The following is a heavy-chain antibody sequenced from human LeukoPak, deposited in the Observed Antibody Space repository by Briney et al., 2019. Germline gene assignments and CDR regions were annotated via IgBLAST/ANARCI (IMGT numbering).Heavy chain of an antibody. D-gene: IGHD2-2*01. V-gene: IGHV3-48*04. CDR2: IGTTTSTI. CDR3: ARDRGYCRGTTCYAYYFDS. J-gene: IGHJ4*02. CDR1: GFTFSLYN. Sequence: GGSLRLSCAASGFTFSLYNMNWVRQAPGKGLEWVSYIGTTTSTIYYADSVKGRFTISRDNAKNSLYLQMNSLRAEDTAVYYCARDRGYCRGTTCYAYYFDSWGQGTLVTVSS.